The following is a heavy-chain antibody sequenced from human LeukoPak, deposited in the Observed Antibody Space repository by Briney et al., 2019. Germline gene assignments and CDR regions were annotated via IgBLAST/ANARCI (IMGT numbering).Heavy chain of an antibody. J-gene: IGHJ6*02. Sequence: SQTLSLTRAISGDSVSSNSAAWNWIRQSPSRGLEWLGRTYYRSKWYNDYAVSVKSRITINPDTSKNQFSLQLNSVTPEGTAVYYCARDSITGTTVYCYGMDVWGQGTTVTVSS. V-gene: IGHV6-1*01. D-gene: IGHD1-7*01. CDR1: GDSVSSNSAA. CDR3: ARDSITGTTVYCYGMDV. CDR2: TYYRSKWYN.